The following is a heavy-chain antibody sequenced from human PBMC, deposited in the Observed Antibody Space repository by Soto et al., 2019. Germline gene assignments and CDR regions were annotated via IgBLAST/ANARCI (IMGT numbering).Heavy chain of an antibody. J-gene: IGHJ6*03. V-gene: IGHV3-23*01. CDR2: ITTSGGNT. Sequence: GGSLRLSCAASGFTFSTYAMSWVRQAPGKGLERDSTITTSGGNTYYADSVQGRFTISRDNSKNTLYLQMNSLRAEDTAVYYCAGRYCTNGVCYTNYYYYIDVWGKGTTVTVS. CDR3: AGRYCTNGVCYTNYYYYIDV. CDR1: GFTFSTYA. D-gene: IGHD2-8*01.